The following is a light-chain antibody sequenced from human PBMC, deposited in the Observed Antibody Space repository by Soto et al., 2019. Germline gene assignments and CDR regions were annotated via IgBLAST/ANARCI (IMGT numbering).Light chain of an antibody. Sequence: QSVLTQPASVSVSPGQSITISCTGTSSDVGGYNYVSWYQQHPGKAPKLMIYEVNNRPSGVSNRFSGSKSGNTASLTISGLQAEDEADYYCSSYISSSTPFVFGTGTKVTVL. CDR2: EVN. CDR1: SSDVGGYNY. CDR3: SSYISSSTPFV. J-gene: IGLJ1*01. V-gene: IGLV2-14*01.